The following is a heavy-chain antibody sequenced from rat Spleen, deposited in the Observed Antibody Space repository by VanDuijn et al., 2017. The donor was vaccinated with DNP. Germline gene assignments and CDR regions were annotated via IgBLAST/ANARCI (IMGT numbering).Heavy chain of an antibody. Sequence: EVQLVESGGGLVQPGRSLKLSCAASGFSFSDYDMAWVRQAPTKGLEWVSAINSDGVVTYYRDSVKGRFTVSRDNGKNVLYLQLDSLRSEDTATYYGTKHWYGSFDYWGQGVMVTITP. CDR3: TKHWYGSFDY. V-gene: IGHV5S13*01. CDR1: GFSFSDYD. J-gene: IGHJ2*01. D-gene: IGHD1-11*01. CDR2: INSDGVVT.